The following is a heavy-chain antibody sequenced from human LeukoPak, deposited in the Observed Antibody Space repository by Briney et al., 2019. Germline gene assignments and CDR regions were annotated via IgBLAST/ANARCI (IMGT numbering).Heavy chain of an antibody. V-gene: IGHV3-30*14. CDR2: ISYDGSNK. D-gene: IGHD3-22*01. J-gene: IGHJ4*02. Sequence: GRSLRLSCAASGFTFSSYAMHWVRQAPGKGLEWVAVISYDGSNKYYADSVKGRFTISRDNSKNTLYLQMGSLRAEDMAVYYCARSYYYDSSGYYSPRPPPDYWGQGTLVTVSS. CDR1: GFTFSSYA. CDR3: ARSYYYDSSGYYSPRPPPDY.